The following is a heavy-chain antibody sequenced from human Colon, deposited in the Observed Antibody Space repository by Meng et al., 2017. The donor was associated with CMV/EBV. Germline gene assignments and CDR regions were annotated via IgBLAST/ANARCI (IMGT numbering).Heavy chain of an antibody. CDR3: ARGDSDTLNIDY. D-gene: IGHD2-2*02. Sequence: CVASGFTFSSHAMSWVRQAPGKGLEWVSTVGGSGGATYYTNSVKDRFTISRDNSRNIVFLEMNSLRAEDTALYFCARGDSDTLNIDYWGQGTLVTVSS. CDR2: VGGSGGAT. J-gene: IGHJ4*02. CDR1: GFTFSSHA. V-gene: IGHV3-23*01.